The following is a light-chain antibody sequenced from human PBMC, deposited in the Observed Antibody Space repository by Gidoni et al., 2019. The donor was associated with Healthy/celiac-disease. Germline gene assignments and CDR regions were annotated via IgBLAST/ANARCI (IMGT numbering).Light chain of an antibody. V-gene: IGLV1-44*01. CDR2: RNN. Sequence: QSVLTQPPSASGTPGQRVTISCSGSSSNIGSNTVNWYQQLPGTAPKLLIYRNNQRPSGVPDRFSGSTSGTSASLAISGLQSEDEADYYCAAWDDSLNGRWVFGGGTKLTVL. J-gene: IGLJ3*02. CDR3: AAWDDSLNGRWV. CDR1: SSNIGSNT.